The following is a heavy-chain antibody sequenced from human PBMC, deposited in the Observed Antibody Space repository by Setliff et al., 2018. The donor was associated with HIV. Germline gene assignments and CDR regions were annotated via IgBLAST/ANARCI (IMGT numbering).Heavy chain of an antibody. D-gene: IGHD3-3*01. V-gene: IGHV4-59*11. Sequence: PSETLSLTCTVSGGSISSHYWTWIRQPPGKGLEWIGYTYYTGSTNYNPSLNSRVAIFLDTSKNQFSLKLTSVTAADTAVYFCARGGAYYDFWSGWRNWFDPWGQGTLVTVSS. CDR2: TYYTGST. CDR3: ARGGAYYDFWSGWRNWFDP. J-gene: IGHJ5*02. CDR1: GGSISSHY.